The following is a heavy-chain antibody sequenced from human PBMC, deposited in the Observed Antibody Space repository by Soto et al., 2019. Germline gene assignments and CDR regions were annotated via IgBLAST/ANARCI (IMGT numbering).Heavy chain of an antibody. V-gene: IGHV3-15*07. CDR1: GLTFVNPG. CDR2: IKSKTGGGTT. Sequence: PGGPLRLPWGALGLTFVNPGRNWVRKPQGKGLEWVGRIKSKTGGGTTDYAAPVKGRFTISRDDSKNTLYLQMNSLKTEDTAVYYCTTRRGATVTIEYWGQGTLVTVSS. J-gene: IGHJ4*02. D-gene: IGHD4-4*01. CDR3: TTRRGATVTIEY.